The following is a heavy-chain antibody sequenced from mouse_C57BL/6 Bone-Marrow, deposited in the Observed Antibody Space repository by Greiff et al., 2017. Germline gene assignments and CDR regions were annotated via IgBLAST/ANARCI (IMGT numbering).Heavy chain of an antibody. J-gene: IGHJ3*01. CDR1: GYTFTSYW. Sequence: QVQLQQPGAELVKPGASVKLSCKASGYTFTSYWMQWVKQRPGQGLEWIGEIDPSDSYTNYNPKFKGKATLTVDTSSSTAYMQLSSLTSEESAVYYGARGSNYAWFAYWGQGTLVTVSA. CDR2: IDPSDSYT. CDR3: ARGSNYAWFAY. V-gene: IGHV1-50*01. D-gene: IGHD2-5*01.